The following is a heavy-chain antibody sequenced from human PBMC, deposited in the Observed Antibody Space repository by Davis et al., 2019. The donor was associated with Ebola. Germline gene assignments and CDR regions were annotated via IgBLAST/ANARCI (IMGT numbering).Heavy chain of an antibody. CDR2: IYSSSST. Sequence: GESLKISCAASGFSVSSNYMNWIRQAPGRGLEWVATIYSSSSTDYADSVKGRFTISRDNAKNSLYLQMNSLRDEDTAVYYCAKDGSITMVRGAEIEYYYYGMDVWGKGTTVTVSS. D-gene: IGHD3-10*01. J-gene: IGHJ6*04. V-gene: IGHV3-53*01. CDR3: AKDGSITMVRGAEIEYYYYGMDV. CDR1: GFSVSSNY.